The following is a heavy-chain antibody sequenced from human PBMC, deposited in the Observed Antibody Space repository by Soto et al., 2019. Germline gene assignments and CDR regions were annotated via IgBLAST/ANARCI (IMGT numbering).Heavy chain of an antibody. CDR1: GGSISSGDYY. J-gene: IGHJ6*02. Sequence: PSETLSLTCTVSGGSISSGDYYWSWIRQPPGKGLERIGYIYYSVSTYYIPSLKSRVTISVDMSKILFFLKLSSVTAADTAVYHCVSDRAVVAATYYYYYGMDVWGQGTTVTVSS. CDR2: IYYSVST. D-gene: IGHD2-15*01. V-gene: IGHV4-30-4*01. CDR3: VSDRAVVAATYYYYYGMDV.